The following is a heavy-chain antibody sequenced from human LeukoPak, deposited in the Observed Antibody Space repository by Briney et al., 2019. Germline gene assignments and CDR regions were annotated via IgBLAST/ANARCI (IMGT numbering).Heavy chain of an antibody. V-gene: IGHV3-53*01. CDR2: IYSGGST. CDR1: GFTVSSNY. J-gene: IGHJ4*02. D-gene: IGHD6-13*01. Sequence: GSLRLSCAASGFTVSSNYMSWVRQAPGKGLEWVSVIYSGGSTYYADSVKGRFTISRDNSKNTLYLQMNSLRAEDTAVYYCARGPSIAAAGTGDYWGQGTLVTVSS. CDR3: ARGPSIAAAGTGDY.